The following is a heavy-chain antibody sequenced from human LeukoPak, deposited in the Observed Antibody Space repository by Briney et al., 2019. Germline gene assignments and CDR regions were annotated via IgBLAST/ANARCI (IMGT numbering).Heavy chain of an antibody. CDR2: INSNTGVT. Sequence: ASVKVSCKASGYTFIHYFIHWVRQAPGQGLEWMGRINSNTGVTEYTQKFQGRVTMTRDTSITTVYMELSSLTSDDSAVYYCARGYSSTSNWELDYWGQGTLVTVSS. J-gene: IGHJ4*02. V-gene: IGHV1-2*06. CDR3: ARGYSSTSNWELDY. CDR1: GYTFIHYF. D-gene: IGHD7-27*01.